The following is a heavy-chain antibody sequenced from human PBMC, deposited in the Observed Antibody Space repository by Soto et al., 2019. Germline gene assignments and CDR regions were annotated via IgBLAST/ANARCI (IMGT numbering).Heavy chain of an antibody. J-gene: IGHJ5*02. CDR3: ARLGATVTPFLWFDP. V-gene: IGHV1-18*01. Sequence: VASVKVSCKASGYTFTSYGISWVRQAPGQGLEWMGWISAYNGNTNYAQKLQGRVTMTTDTSTSTAYMELRSLRSDDTAVYYCARLGATVTPFLWFDPWGQGTLVTVSS. D-gene: IGHD4-17*01. CDR2: ISAYNGNT. CDR1: GYTFTSYG.